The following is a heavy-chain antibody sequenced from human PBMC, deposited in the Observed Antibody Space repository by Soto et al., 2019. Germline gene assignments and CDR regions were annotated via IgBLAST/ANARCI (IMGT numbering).Heavy chain of an antibody. CDR3: ARDRLRWAAVAGTGGGQGDY. J-gene: IGHJ4*02. CDR2: ISSSGSTI. D-gene: IGHD6-19*01. Sequence: QVQLVESGGGLVKPGGSLRLSCAASGFTFSDYYMSWIRQAPGKGLEWVSYISSSGSTIYYADSVKGRFTISRDNAKNSLYLQMNSLRAEDTAVYYCARDRLRWAAVAGTGGGQGDYWGQGTLVTVSS. V-gene: IGHV3-11*01. CDR1: GFTFSDYY.